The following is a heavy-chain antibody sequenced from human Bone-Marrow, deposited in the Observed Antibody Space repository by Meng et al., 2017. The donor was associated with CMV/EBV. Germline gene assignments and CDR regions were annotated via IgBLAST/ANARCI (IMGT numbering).Heavy chain of an antibody. J-gene: IGHJ4*02. CDR2: ISSSGSTI. Sequence: GESLKISCAASGFTFSSYEMNWVRQAPGKGLEWVSYISSSGSTIYYADSVKGRFTISRDNAKNSLYLQMNSLRAEDTAVYYCARVDGDFWSGYFCDYWGQGTLVTVSS. D-gene: IGHD3-3*01. V-gene: IGHV3-48*03. CDR3: ARVDGDFWSGYFCDY. CDR1: GFTFSSYE.